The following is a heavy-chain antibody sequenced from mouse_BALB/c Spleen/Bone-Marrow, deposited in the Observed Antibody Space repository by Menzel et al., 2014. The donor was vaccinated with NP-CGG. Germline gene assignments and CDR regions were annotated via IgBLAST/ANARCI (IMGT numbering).Heavy chain of an antibody. D-gene: IGHD4-1*01. CDR1: GYTFTSYW. Sequence: VQLVESGAELAKPGASVKMSCKASGYTFTSYWMHWVKQRPGQGLEWIGYINPSTGYTEYNQKFKDKATLTADKSSSTAYMQLSSLTSEDSAVYYSATGTYYFDYWGQGTTLTVSS. CDR2: INPSTGYT. CDR3: ATGTYYFDY. J-gene: IGHJ2*01. V-gene: IGHV1-7*01.